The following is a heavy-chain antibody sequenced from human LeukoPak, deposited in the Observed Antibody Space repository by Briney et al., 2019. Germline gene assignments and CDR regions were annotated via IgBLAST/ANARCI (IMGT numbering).Heavy chain of an antibody. CDR3: ARDKVLRYFDWLLRQGYYYYGMDV. V-gene: IGHV1-18*01. CDR2: ISAYNGNT. CDR1: GYTFTSYG. D-gene: IGHD3-9*01. Sequence: GASVKVSCKASGYTFTSYGISWVRRAPGQGLEWVGWISAYNGNTNYAQKLQGRVTMTTDTSTSTAYMELRSLRSDDTAVYYCARDKVLRYFDWLLRQGYYYYGMDVWGQGTTVTVSS. J-gene: IGHJ6*02.